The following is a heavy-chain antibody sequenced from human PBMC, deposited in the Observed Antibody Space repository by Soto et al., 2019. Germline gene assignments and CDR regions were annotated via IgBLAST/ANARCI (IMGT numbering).Heavy chain of an antibody. D-gene: IGHD3-22*01. J-gene: IGHJ6*02. CDR3: ARGFSGYYYDYYYYGMDV. CDR1: GGSISSGGYS. V-gene: IGHV4-61*08. Sequence: SETLSLTCAVSGGSISSGGYSWSWIRQPPGKGLEWIGYIYYSGSTNYNPSLKSRVTISVDTSKNQFSLKLSSVTAADTAVYYCARGFSGYYYDYYYYGMDVWGQGTTVTVSS. CDR2: IYYSGST.